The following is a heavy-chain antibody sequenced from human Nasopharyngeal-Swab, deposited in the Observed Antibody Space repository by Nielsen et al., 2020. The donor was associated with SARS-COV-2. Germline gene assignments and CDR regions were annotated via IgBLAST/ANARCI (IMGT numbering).Heavy chain of an antibody. Sequence: ASVKVSCKASGYTFTSYAMNWVRQAPGQGLEWMGWINTNTGNPTYAQGFTGRFVFSLDTTVSTAYLQISSLKAEDTAVYYCARLYCGGDCYSEDYYGMDVWGQGTTVTVSS. J-gene: IGHJ6*02. CDR2: INTNTGNP. D-gene: IGHD2-21*02. CDR3: ARLYCGGDCYSEDYYGMDV. V-gene: IGHV7-4-1*02. CDR1: GYTFTSYA.